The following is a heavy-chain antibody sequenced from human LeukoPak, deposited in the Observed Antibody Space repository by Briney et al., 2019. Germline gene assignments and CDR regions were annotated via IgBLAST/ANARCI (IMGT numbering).Heavy chain of an antibody. CDR1: GFTFDDYA. Sequence: GGSLRLSCAASGFTFDDYAMHWVRQAPGKGLEWVSGISWNSGSIGYADSVKGRFTISRDNSKNTLYLQMNSLRAEDTAVYYCAKEYDGDGGQGTLVTVSS. CDR2: ISWNSGSI. CDR3: AKEYDGD. V-gene: IGHV3-9*01. D-gene: IGHD3-3*01. J-gene: IGHJ4*02.